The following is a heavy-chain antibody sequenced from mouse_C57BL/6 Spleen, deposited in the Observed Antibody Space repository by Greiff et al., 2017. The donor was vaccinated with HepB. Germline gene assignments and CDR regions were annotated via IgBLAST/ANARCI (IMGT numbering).Heavy chain of an antibody. J-gene: IGHJ4*01. CDR3: ARWGNAYDSTTTGDAMDY. CDR1: GYTFTSYW. CDR2: INPSSGYT. Sequence: QVQLQQSGAELAKPGASVKLSCKASGYTFTSYWMHWVNQRPGQGLEWIGYINPSSGYTKYNQKFKDKATLTADKSSSTAYMQLSSLTYEDSAVYYGARWGNAYDSTTTGDAMDYWGQGTSVTVSS. V-gene: IGHV1-7*01. D-gene: IGHD2-4*01.